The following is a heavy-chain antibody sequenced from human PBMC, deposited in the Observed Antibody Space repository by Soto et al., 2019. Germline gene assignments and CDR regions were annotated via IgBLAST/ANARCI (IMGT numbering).Heavy chain of an antibody. Sequence: EVQLVESGGGLVQPGGSLRLSCAASGFTVSSNYMSWVRQAPGKGLEWVSVIYSGGSTYYADSVKGRFTISRHNSKNTLYLQMNSLRAEDTAVYYCASLTIFGVVTADYWGQGTLVTVSS. CDR2: IYSGGST. J-gene: IGHJ4*02. D-gene: IGHD3-3*01. V-gene: IGHV3-53*04. CDR3: ASLTIFGVVTADY. CDR1: GFTVSSNY.